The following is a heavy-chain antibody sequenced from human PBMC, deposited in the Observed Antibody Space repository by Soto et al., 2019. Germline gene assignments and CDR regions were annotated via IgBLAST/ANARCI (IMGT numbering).Heavy chain of an antibody. Sequence: PSETLSLTCTVSGGSISSGDYYWSWIRQPPGKGLEWIGYIYYSGSTYYNPSLKSRVTISVDTSKNQFSLKLSAVTAADTAVYYCARERTWGDSGYGSDYWGQGTL. CDR1: GGSISSGDYY. J-gene: IGHJ4*02. CDR2: IYYSGST. D-gene: IGHD5-12*01. CDR3: ARERTWGDSGYGSDY. V-gene: IGHV4-30-4*01.